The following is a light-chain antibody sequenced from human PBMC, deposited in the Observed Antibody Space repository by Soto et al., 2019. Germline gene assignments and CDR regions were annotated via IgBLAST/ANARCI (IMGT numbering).Light chain of an antibody. CDR3: SSYTTSGTVV. J-gene: IGLJ2*01. CDR1: SSDVGGYNY. V-gene: IGLV2-14*01. Sequence: QSVLTQPASVSGSPGQSITISCTGTSSDVGGYNYVSWYQQNPGKAPKLMIYEVSNRPSGVSNRFSGSKSGNTASLTISGLQAEDEANYCCSSYTTSGTVVFGGGTKLTVL. CDR2: EVS.